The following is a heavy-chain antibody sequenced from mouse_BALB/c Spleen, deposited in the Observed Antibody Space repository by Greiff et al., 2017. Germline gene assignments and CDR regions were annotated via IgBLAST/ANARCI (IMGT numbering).Heavy chain of an antibody. V-gene: IGHV5-6-5*01. Sequence: EVKLMESGGGLVKPGGSLKLSCAASGFTFSSYAMSWVRQTPEKRLEWVATISSGGSTYYPDSVKGRFTISRDNARNILYLQMSSLRSEDTAMYYCARVYGNYYAMDYWGQGTSVTVSS. D-gene: IGHD2-1*01. J-gene: IGHJ4*01. CDR3: ARVYGNYYAMDY. CDR2: ISSGGST. CDR1: GFTFSSYA.